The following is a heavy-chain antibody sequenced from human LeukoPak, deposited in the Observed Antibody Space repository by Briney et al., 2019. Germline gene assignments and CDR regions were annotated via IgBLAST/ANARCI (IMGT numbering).Heavy chain of an antibody. CDR1: GGSISSYY. D-gene: IGHD2-2*01. V-gene: IGHV4-59*12. CDR2: IYYSGST. J-gene: IGHJ6*03. CDR3: ATAGYCSSTSCYWGYYYYYMDV. Sequence: SETLSLTCTVSGGSISSYYWSWVRQPPEKGLEWIGYIYYSGSTNYNPSLKSRVTISADTSKNQFSLKLSSVTAADTAVYYCATAGYCSSTSCYWGYYYYYMDVWGKGTTVTVSS.